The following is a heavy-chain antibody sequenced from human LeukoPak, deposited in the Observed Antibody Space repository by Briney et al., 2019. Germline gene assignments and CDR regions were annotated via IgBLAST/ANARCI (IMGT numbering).Heavy chain of an antibody. V-gene: IGHV3-53*01. CDR2: TYSNGRT. J-gene: IGHJ6*03. CDR3: ARVLSGRGSLYDYYYYMDV. Sequence: GGSLRLSCAASGFTFNSFAMTWVSQAPGKGLEWVSVTYSNGRTYYADSVKGRFTISRDISKNTLYLQMNSLRAEDTAVYYCARVLSGRGSLYDYYYYMDVWGKGTTVTISS. CDR1: GFTFNSFA. D-gene: IGHD3-10*01.